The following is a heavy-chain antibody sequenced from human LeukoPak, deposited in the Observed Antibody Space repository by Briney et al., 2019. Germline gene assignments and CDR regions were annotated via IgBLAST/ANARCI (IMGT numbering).Heavy chain of an antibody. D-gene: IGHD2/OR15-2a*01. J-gene: IGHJ4*02. CDR1: GFTFSTYG. Sequence: PGGSLRLSCAASGFTFSTYGVHWVRQAPGKGLEWVAVIYYDGSYKDYADSVKGRFTISRDNSKNTLYLQMNSLRAEDTALYYCVRGTASNPTFMDYWGQGTLVLVSS. CDR2: IYYDGSYK. CDR3: VRGTASNPTFMDY. V-gene: IGHV3-33*01.